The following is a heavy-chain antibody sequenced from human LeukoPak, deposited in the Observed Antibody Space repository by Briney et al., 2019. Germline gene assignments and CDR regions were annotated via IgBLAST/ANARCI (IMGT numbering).Heavy chain of an antibody. D-gene: IGHD6-13*01. CDR2: ISGSGSTI. CDR3: ARGRGSWYGVYFDY. J-gene: IGHJ4*02. Sequence: PGGSLRLSCAASGFTFSDYYMSWIRQAPGKGLQWVSYISGSGSTIYYADSVKGRFTISRDNAKNSLYLQMNSLGTEDTAVYYCARGRGSWYGVYFDYWGQGTLVTVSS. V-gene: IGHV3-11*04. CDR1: GFTFSDYY.